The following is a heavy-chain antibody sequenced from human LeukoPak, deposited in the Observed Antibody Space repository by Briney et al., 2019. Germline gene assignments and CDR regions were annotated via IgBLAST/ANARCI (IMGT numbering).Heavy chain of an antibody. V-gene: IGHV1-18*01. CDR1: GHTFTSYG. Sequence: ASVKVSCKASGHTFTSYGISWVRQAPGQGLEWMGWISAYNVNTNYAQKLQGRVTMTTDTSTSTAYVEVRSLRSDDTAVYYCARGAYSGYDFDYWGQGTLVTVSS. CDR3: ARGAYSGYDFDY. J-gene: IGHJ4*02. CDR2: ISAYNVNT. D-gene: IGHD5-12*01.